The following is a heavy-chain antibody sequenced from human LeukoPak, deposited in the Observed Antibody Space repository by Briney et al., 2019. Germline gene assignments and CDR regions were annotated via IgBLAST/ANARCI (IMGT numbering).Heavy chain of an antibody. D-gene: IGHD4-17*01. CDR2: INHSGST. V-gene: IGHV4-34*01. J-gene: IGHJ4*02. CDR1: GGSLSGNY. CDR3: ARDISAVTTGDY. Sequence: PSETLSFTCVVYGGSLSGNYWSCIRQSPGKGLEWIGEINHSGSTTYNPSLKSRVTISVDTSKNQFSLKLSSVTAADTAVYYCARDISAVTTGDYWGQGTLVTVSS.